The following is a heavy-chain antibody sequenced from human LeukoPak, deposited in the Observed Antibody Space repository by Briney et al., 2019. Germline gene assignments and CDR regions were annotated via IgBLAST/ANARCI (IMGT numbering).Heavy chain of an antibody. CDR2: ISGSGGST. J-gene: IGHJ5*02. D-gene: IGHD1-1*01. CDR1: GFTFSSYA. Sequence: GSLRLSCAASGFTFSSYAMSWVRQAPGKGLEWVSAISGSGGSTYYADSVKGRFTISRDNSKNTLYLQMNSLRAEDTAVYYCAKDGSRYNWNDGGFDPWGQGTLVTVSS. V-gene: IGHV3-23*01. CDR3: AKDGSRYNWNDGGFDP.